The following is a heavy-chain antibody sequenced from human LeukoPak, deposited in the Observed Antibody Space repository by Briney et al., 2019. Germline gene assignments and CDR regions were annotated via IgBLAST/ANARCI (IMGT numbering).Heavy chain of an antibody. CDR1: GGSISSYY. CDR3: AGLEYSSSSGYFDY. D-gene: IGHD6-6*01. Sequence: ETLSLTCTVSGGSISSYYWSWIRQPPGKGLEWIGYIYYSGSTNYNPSLKSRVTISVDTSKNQFSLKLSSVTAADTAVYYCAGLEYSSSSGYFDYWGQGTLVTVSS. J-gene: IGHJ4*02. CDR2: IYYSGST. V-gene: IGHV4-59*08.